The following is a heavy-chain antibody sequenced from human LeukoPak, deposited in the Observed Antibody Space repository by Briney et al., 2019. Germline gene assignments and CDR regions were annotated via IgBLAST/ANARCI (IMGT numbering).Heavy chain of an antibody. CDR1: GYTFSGYY. CDR2: INPNSGDT. J-gene: IGHJ6*02. D-gene: IGHD2-2*01. V-gene: IGHV1-2*02. Sequence: ASVKVSCKASGYTFSGYYMQWVRQAPGQGLEWMGWINPNSGDTNYAQKFQGRVTMTRDTSISTAYMELSRLRSDDTAVYFCARDHRVSNGCYEDYYYGLDVWGRGTTVTVSS. CDR3: ARDHRVSNGCYEDYYYGLDV.